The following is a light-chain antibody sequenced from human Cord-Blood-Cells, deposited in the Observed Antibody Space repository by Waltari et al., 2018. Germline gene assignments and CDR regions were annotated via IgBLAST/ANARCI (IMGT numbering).Light chain of an antibody. CDR1: SSDVGSYNL. V-gene: IGLV2-23*01. J-gene: IGLJ3*02. CDR2: EGS. CDR3: CSYAGSSTWV. Sequence: QSALTQPASVSGYPGQPITISCTGTSSDVGSYNLVPVYQQHPGTAPKLMLYEGSKRPSGVSNRFSGSKSGNTASLTISGLQAEDEADYYCCSYAGSSTWVFGGGTKLTVL.